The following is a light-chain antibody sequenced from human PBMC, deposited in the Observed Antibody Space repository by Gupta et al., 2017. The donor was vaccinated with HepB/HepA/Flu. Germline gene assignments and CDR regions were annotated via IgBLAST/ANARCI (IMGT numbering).Light chain of an antibody. J-gene: IGLJ1*01. V-gene: IGLV3-1*01. Sequence: SYDMSQPPSVSVSPGQTVSISCSGDKLEDKYVSWYQQRPGHSPVLVIFKDIKRPSEIPERFSGSNSGNTATLTISGAQALDEADYFCQAWDGSAAVFGAGTKVTVL. CDR3: QAWDGSAAV. CDR1: KLEDKY. CDR2: KDI.